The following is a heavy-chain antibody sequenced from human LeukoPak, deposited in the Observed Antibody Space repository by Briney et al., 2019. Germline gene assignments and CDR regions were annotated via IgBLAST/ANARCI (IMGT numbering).Heavy chain of an antibody. CDR1: GFTFSSYA. J-gene: IGHJ6*02. CDR3: AKDPGGFYYYYGMVV. Sequence: PGGSLSLSCAASGFTFSSYAMSWVRQAPGKGLEWVSAISGRGGRTYYAHSVKGRFTISRDNSKNTLYLQMNSLRAEDTAVYYCAKDPGGFYYYYGMVVWGQGTTVTVSS. D-gene: IGHD3-10*01. CDR2: ISGRGGRT. V-gene: IGHV3-23*01.